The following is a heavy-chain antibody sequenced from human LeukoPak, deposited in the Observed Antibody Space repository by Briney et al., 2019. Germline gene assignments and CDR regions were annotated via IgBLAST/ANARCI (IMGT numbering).Heavy chain of an antibody. CDR1: GFTFSSHG. J-gene: IGHJ4*02. CDR2: ILNDGSNK. D-gene: IGHD2-15*01. V-gene: IGHV3-30*18. Sequence: GGSLRLSCAASGFTFSSHGMHWVRQAPGEGLEWVAVILNDGSNKYYADSVKGRFTISRDNSKNTLYLQMNSLRAEDTAVYYCAKDRVGCSGDSCYAGNFDYWGQGTLVTVSS. CDR3: AKDRVGCSGDSCYAGNFDY.